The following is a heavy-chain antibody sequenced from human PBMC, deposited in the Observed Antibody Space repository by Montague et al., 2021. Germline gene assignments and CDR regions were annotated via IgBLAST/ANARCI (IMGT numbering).Heavy chain of an antibody. CDR2: IYSSGST. Sequence: SETLSLTCTVSGGSISRSSYYWGWIRQPPGKGLEWIGSIYSSGSTYYNPSLKSRVTISADTSKNQFSLKLSPVTAADTAVYYCTRPGGYCTNDACYFWFAPWGQGILVTVSS. CDR3: TRPGGYCTNDACYFWFAP. V-gene: IGHV4-39*01. J-gene: IGHJ5*02. CDR1: GGSISRSSYY. D-gene: IGHD2-8*01.